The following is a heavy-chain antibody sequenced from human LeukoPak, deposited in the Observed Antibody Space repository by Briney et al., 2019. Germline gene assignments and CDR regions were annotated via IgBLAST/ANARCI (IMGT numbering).Heavy chain of an antibody. D-gene: IGHD2-2*01. J-gene: IGHJ4*02. CDR3: AKDDSREDIVVVPAATAFDY. V-gene: IGHV3-30*02. CDR1: GFTFSSYG. CDR2: IRYYGSNK. Sequence: PGGSLRLSCAASGFTFSSYGMHWVRQAPGRGLEWVAFIRYYGSNKYYADSVKGRFTISRDNSKNTMYLQMNSLRAEDTAVYYCAKDDSREDIVVVPAATAFDYWGQGTLVTVSS.